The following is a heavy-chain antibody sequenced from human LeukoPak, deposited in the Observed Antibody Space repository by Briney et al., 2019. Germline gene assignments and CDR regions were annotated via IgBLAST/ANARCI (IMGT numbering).Heavy chain of an antibody. Sequence: ASVKVSCKASGYTFTGYYMHWVRQAPGQGLEWMGWINPNSGGTNYAQKFQGRVTMTRDTSISTAYMELSRLRSDDTAVYYCARRLYYYGSRIDYWGQGTLVTVSS. CDR1: GYTFTGYY. J-gene: IGHJ4*02. V-gene: IGHV1-2*02. D-gene: IGHD3-10*01. CDR2: INPNSGGT. CDR3: ARRLYYYGSRIDY.